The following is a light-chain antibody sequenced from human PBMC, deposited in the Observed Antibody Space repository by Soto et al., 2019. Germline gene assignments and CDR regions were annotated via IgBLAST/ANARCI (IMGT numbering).Light chain of an antibody. V-gene: IGLV2-18*02. CDR3: TSYISTSRYV. CDR1: SSDIGKYDR. Sequence: QSVLTQPPSVSVSPGQSVTISCTGTSSDIGKYDRVSWYQLPPGKAPKLIIYEVTNRPSGVPARFSGSKSGNTASLTISGLQAEDEADYYCTSYISTSRYVFGAGXKVTGL. J-gene: IGLJ1*01. CDR2: EVT.